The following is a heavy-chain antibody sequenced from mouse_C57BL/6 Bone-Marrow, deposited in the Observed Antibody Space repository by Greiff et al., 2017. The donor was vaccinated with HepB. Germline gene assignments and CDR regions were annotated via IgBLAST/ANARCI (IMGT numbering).Heavy chain of an antibody. V-gene: IGHV1-54*01. CDR2: INPGSGGT. J-gene: IGHJ1*03. Sequence: VQLQQSGAELVRPGTSVKVSCKASGYAFTNYLIEWVKQRPGQGLEWIGVINPGSGGTNYNEKFKGKATLTADKSSSTAYMQLSSLTSEDSAVYFCARSRIYYYGSSYCYWYFDVWGTGTTVTVSS. CDR3: ARSRIYYYGSSYCYWYFDV. CDR1: GYAFTNYL. D-gene: IGHD1-1*01.